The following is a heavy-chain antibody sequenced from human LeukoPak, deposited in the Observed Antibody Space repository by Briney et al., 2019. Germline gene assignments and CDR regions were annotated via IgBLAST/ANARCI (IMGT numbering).Heavy chain of an antibody. CDR1: GYTFTSYG. V-gene: IGHV1-18*01. CDR2: ISAYNGNT. J-gene: IGHJ4*02. CDR3: ARFYGSGSYRRVDY. D-gene: IGHD3-10*01. Sequence: GASVKVSCKASGYTFTSYGISWVRQAPGQGLEWMGWISAYNGNTNYAQKLQGRGTMTTNTSTSTAYMELRSLRSDDTAVYYCARFYGSGSYRRVDYWGQGTLVTVSS.